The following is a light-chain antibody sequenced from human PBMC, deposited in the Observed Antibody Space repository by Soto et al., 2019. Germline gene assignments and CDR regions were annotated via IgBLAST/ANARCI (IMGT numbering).Light chain of an antibody. V-gene: IGKV1-39*01. Sequence: QMTQSPSFLSVSVGDRVTISCRASQAINSYLNWYQQKPGKAPKLLIYGTSDLQNGVPSRFSGGGSGTDFTLTISSLQPEDFATYYCQQSYSTLLITFGQGTRLEV. CDR3: QQSYSTLLIT. CDR1: QAINSY. J-gene: IGKJ5*01. CDR2: GTS.